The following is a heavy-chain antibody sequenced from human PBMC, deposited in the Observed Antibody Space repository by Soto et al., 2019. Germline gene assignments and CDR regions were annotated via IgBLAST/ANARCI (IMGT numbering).Heavy chain of an antibody. CDR2: IIPILGIA. J-gene: IGHJ4*02. D-gene: IGHD3-10*01. Sequence: SVKVSCKASGGTFSSYTISWVRQAPGQGLEWMGRIIPILGIANYAQKFQGRVTITADKSTSTAYMELSSLRSEDTAVYYCASFPDYYGSGSYYSLALFDYWGQGTLVTVSS. V-gene: IGHV1-69*02. CDR3: ASFPDYYGSGSYYSLALFDY. CDR1: GGTFSSYT.